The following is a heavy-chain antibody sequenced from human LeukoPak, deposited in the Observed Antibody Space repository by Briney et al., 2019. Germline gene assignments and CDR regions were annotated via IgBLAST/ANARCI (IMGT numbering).Heavy chain of an antibody. Sequence: GASVKVSCKASGYTFTTYAMNWVRQAPGQGLEWMGGIIPMFETANYAQKFQGRVTITADEFTTTVYMELSSLRSEDTAVYYCARGIRYYDILTGHVKGHDNSYYYYMDVWGQGTAVTISS. CDR3: ARGIRYYDILTGHVKGHDNSYYYYMDV. J-gene: IGHJ6*03. CDR1: GYTFTTYA. CDR2: IIPMFETA. V-gene: IGHV1-69*13. D-gene: IGHD3-9*01.